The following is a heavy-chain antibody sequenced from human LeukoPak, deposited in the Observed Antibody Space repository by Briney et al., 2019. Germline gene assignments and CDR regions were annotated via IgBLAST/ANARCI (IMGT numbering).Heavy chain of an antibody. CDR2: IYSGGGT. Sequence: GGSLRLSCAASGFTFSSYGMSWVRQAPGKGLEWVSVIYSGGGTNYADSVKGRFTISRDNSKNTLYLQMTSLRAEDTALYYCARGNFGYHSSWSFDPWGQGTLVTVSS. CDR1: GFTFSSYG. CDR3: ARGNFGYHSSWSFDP. V-gene: IGHV3-66*01. D-gene: IGHD6-13*01. J-gene: IGHJ5*02.